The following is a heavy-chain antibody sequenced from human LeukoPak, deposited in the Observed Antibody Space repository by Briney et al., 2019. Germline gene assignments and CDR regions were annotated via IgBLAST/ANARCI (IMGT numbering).Heavy chain of an antibody. CDR1: GGSISSDY. V-gene: IGHV4-59*01. CDR2: IYYSWST. Sequence: SETLSLTCTGSGGSISSDYLSWIRQPPGKGLDWIGYIYYSWSTNYNPSLKSRVTISVDTSKNQFSLKLSSVTAADTAVYYCARTLTPRSTRNYYYYGMDVWGQGTTVTVSS. D-gene: IGHD3-10*01. J-gene: IGHJ6*02. CDR3: ARTLTPRSTRNYYYYGMDV.